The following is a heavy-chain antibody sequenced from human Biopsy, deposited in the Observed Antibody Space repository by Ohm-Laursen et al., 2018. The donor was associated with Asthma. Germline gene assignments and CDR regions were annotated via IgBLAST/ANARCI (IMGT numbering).Heavy chain of an antibody. CDR3: ARGGYCTSPTCPWGRYATDV. D-gene: IGHD2-2*01. V-gene: IGHV3-7*01. CDR2: IKKDGSEK. J-gene: IGHJ6*02. CDR1: GFTVSTSG. Sequence: SLRLSCAASGFTVSTSGMSWGRQTPGKGLEWVANIKKDGSEKYYVDSVKGRFTISRDNAKNSLYLHMNSLRAEDTAVYYCARGGYCTSPTCPWGRYATDVWGQGTTVTVSS.